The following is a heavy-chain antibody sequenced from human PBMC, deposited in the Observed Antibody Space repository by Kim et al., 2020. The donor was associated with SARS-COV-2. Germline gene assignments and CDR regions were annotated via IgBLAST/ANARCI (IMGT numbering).Heavy chain of an antibody. CDR2: ISSDGSKT. CDR1: GFTFSTYA. V-gene: IGHV3-30-3*01. J-gene: IGHJ5*02. Sequence: GGSLRLSCAASGFTFSTYAMHWVRQPPGKGLEWVAFISSDGSKTYYEDSVKGRFTISRDNSKNMVYLQMNSLRDEDTTVYYWAREWGSWGQGTLVTVSS. CDR3: AREWGS. D-gene: IGHD3-16*01.